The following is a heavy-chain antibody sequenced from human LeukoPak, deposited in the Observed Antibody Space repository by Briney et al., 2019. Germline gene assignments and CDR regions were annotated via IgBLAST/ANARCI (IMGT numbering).Heavy chain of an antibody. CDR2: ISYDGSNK. V-gene: IGHV3-30*03. J-gene: IGHJ4*02. CDR1: GFTFSSYG. D-gene: IGHD3-16*02. Sequence: GGSLRLSCAASGFTFSSYGMHWVRQAPGKGLEWVAVISYDGSNKYYADSVKGRFTISRDNAKNTLYLQMNSLRAEDTAVYYCARGYYDYVWGSYPTDYWGQGTLVTVSS. CDR3: ARGYYDYVWGSYPTDY.